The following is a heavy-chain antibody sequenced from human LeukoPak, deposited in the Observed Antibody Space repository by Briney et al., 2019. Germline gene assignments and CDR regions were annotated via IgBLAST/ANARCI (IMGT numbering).Heavy chain of an antibody. CDR2: INSDGSST. J-gene: IGHJ4*02. V-gene: IGHV3-74*01. D-gene: IGHD3-22*01. Sequence: PGGSLRLSCAAPGFTFSSYWMHLVHQAPGKGLVWVSRINSDGSSTSYADSVKGRFTISRDNAKNTLYLQMSSLRAEDTAVYYCASLGDSMIVAVDYWGQGTLVTVSS. CDR1: GFTFSSYW. CDR3: ASLGDSMIVAVDY.